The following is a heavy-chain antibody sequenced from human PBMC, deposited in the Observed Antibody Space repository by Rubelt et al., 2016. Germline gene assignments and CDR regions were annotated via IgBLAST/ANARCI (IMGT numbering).Heavy chain of an antibody. D-gene: IGHD6-6*01. Sequence: EVQVVESGGGLVQPGGSLRLSCAVTGFIVSTNDMTWVRQAPGKGLEGVAGNTYTAERTYYADSAKGRFTISRDNSKNTQFLQVDSLRAEDTAVYYCARGGEYSSSPFDYWGQGTLVTVSS. J-gene: IGHJ4*02. CDR3: ARGGEYSSSPFDY. CDR1: GFIVSTND. V-gene: IGHV3-53*01. CDR2: NTYTAERT.